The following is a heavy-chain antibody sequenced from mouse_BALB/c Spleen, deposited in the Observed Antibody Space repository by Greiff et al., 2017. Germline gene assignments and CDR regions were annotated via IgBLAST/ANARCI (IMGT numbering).Heavy chain of an antibody. CDR1: GDSITSGY. CDR2: ISYSGST. V-gene: IGHV3-8*02. D-gene: IGHD2-4*01. Sequence: EVKLMESGPSLVKPSQTLSLTCSVTGDSITSGYWNWIRKFPGNKLEYMGYISYSGSTYYNPSLKSRISITRDTSKNQYYLQLNSVTTEDTATYYCAIYYDYDWYFDVWGAGTTVTVSS. CDR3: AIYYDYDWYFDV. J-gene: IGHJ1*01.